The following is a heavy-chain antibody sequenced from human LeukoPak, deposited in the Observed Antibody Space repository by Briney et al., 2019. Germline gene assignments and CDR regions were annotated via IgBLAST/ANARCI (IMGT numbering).Heavy chain of an antibody. V-gene: IGHV1-46*01. J-gene: IGHJ4*02. D-gene: IGHD3-22*01. CDR2: INPSGGST. CDR1: GYTFTSYY. Sequence: ASVKVSCKASGYTFTSYYMHWVRQAPGQGLEWMGIINPSGGSTSYAQKFQGRVTITRDTSTSTVYMELSSLRSEDTAVYYCARDDSSGYYSNYFDYWGQGTLVTVSS. CDR3: ARDDSSGYYSNYFDY.